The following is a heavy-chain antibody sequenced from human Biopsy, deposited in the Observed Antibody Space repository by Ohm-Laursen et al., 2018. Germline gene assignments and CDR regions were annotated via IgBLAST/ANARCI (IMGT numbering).Heavy chain of an antibody. J-gene: IGHJ6*02. D-gene: IGHD3-10*01. V-gene: IGHV3-21*01. CDR1: GFTFSSYS. CDR3: ASLGLVWFGELLSVPFGMDV. CDR2: ISFGSGYI. Sequence: GSLRLSCAASGFTFSSYSMNWVRQAPGKGLEWVSSISFGSGYIYYADSVKGRFTISRDNAKNSLYLQMNSLRAEDTAVYFCASLGLVWFGELLSVPFGMDVWGQGTTVTVSS.